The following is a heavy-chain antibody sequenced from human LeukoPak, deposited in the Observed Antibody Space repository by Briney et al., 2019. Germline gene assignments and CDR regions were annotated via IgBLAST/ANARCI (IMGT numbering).Heavy chain of an antibody. D-gene: IGHD2-15*01. V-gene: IGHV3-66*01. CDR1: GFTVSSNY. J-gene: IGHJ3*02. CDR3: ATARGVFDI. Sequence: GGSLRLSCAASGFTVSSNYMTWVRQAPGKGLEWVSVIYSGGSTYYTDSVKGRFTISRDNSKNTLYLQMNNLRAEDTAVYYCATARGVFDIGGQGTMVTVSS. CDR2: IYSGGST.